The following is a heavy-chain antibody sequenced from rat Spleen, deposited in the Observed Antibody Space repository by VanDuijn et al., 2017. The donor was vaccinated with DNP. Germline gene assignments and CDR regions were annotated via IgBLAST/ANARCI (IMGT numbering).Heavy chain of an antibody. Sequence: EVQLVESGGGLVQPGRSLKLSCAASGFTFSDYNMAWVRQAPKKGLEWVATISYDGSSTYYRDSVKGRFTVSRDEAKNILYLQMDSLRSEDTATYCCTTRGVGARYYWHFDFWGPGTMVTVSS. CDR2: ISYDGSST. V-gene: IGHV5-7*01. CDR1: GFTFSDYN. J-gene: IGHJ1*01. D-gene: IGHD1-1*01. CDR3: TTRGVGARYYWHFDF.